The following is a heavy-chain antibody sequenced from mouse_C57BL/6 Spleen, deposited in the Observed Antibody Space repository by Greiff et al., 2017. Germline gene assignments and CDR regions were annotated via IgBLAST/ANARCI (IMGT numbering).Heavy chain of an antibody. CDR1: GFNIKDYY. CDR3: ARKKPYARDY. V-gene: IGHV14-2*01. J-gene: IGHJ4*01. Sequence: EVQLQESGAELVKPGASVKLSCTASGFNIKDYYMHWVKQRTEQGLEWIGRIDPEDGETKYAPKFPGKATITADTSSNTAYLQLSSLTSEDTAVYYCARKKPYARDYWGQGTSVTVAS. CDR2: IDPEDGET.